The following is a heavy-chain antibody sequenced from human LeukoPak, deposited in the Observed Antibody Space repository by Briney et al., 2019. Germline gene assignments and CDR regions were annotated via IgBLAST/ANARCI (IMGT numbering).Heavy chain of an antibody. D-gene: IGHD3-3*01. J-gene: IGHJ4*02. CDR1: GDSVSSNSAA. Sequence: SQTLSLTCAISGDSVSSNSAAWNWIRQSPSRGLEWLGRTYYRSKWYNDYAVSVKSRITINPDTSKNQFSLKLSSVTAADTAVYYCAILSFGVDDYWGQGTLVTVSS. CDR3: AILSFGVDDY. V-gene: IGHV6-1*01. CDR2: TYYRSKWYN.